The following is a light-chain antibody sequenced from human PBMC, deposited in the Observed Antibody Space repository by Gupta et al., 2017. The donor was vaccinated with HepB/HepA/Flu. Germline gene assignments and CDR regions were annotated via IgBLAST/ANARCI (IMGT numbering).Light chain of an antibody. V-gene: IGLV1-40*01. CDR3: RSYDSSLSASRV. CDR2: GKG. J-gene: IGLJ1*01. CDR1: SSNIGAGYD. Sequence: HSVLTQPPSVSEAPRQRVTISCPGSSSNIGAGYDVPWYQQLPGTAPKILIFGKGNRPSGVPDRFSCSKYGTSASLAITWVQAEEEAAYYCRSYDSSLSASRVFGTGTKVTVL.